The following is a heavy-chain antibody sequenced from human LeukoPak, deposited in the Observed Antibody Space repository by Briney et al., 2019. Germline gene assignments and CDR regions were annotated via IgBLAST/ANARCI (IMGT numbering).Heavy chain of an antibody. CDR1: GFTFSSYG. Sequence: GRSLRLSCAAPGFTFSSYGMHWVRQAPGKGLEWVAVISNDGNNKYYADSVKGRFAISRDNSKNTLYLQMNSLRAEDTAVYYCAKQTYVWGSYRYTEADYWGQGTLVTVSS. D-gene: IGHD3-16*02. CDR2: ISNDGNNK. V-gene: IGHV3-30*18. CDR3: AKQTYVWGSYRYTEADY. J-gene: IGHJ4*02.